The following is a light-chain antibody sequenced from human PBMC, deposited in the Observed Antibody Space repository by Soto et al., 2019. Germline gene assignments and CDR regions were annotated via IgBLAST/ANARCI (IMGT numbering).Light chain of an antibody. CDR1: QSVSSY. J-gene: IGKJ5*01. Sequence: EIVFTQSPCTLSLSPGERATLSCRASQSVSSYLAWYQQRPGQAPRLLIFDTSNRATDIPARFSGSGSGTDFTLTISGLEPEDFAVYYCQQRTNRPPITFGQGTRLEIK. CDR3: QQRTNRPPIT. CDR2: DTS. V-gene: IGKV3-11*01.